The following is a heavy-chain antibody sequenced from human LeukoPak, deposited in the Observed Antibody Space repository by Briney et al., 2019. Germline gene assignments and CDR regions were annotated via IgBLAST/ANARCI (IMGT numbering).Heavy chain of an antibody. Sequence: GGSLRLSCAASGFTFSSYGMHWVRQAPGKGLEWVAVIRYDGSNKYYADSVKGRFTISRDNSKNTLYLQMNSLRAEDTAVYYCARYFDWLRNRGSFDYWGQGTLVTVSS. V-gene: IGHV3-30*02. D-gene: IGHD3-9*01. CDR2: IRYDGSNK. CDR1: GFTFSSYG. CDR3: ARYFDWLRNRGSFDY. J-gene: IGHJ4*02.